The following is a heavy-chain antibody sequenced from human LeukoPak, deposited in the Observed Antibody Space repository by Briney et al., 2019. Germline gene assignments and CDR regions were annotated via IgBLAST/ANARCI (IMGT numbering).Heavy chain of an antibody. V-gene: IGHV4-59*08. Sequence: SETLSLTYTVSGGSISSYYWSWIRQPPGKGLEWIGYIYYSGSTNYNPSLKSRVTISVDTSKNQFSLKLTSVTAADTAVYYCARTYYFGSGSYHFDYWGQGTLVTVSS. D-gene: IGHD3-10*01. J-gene: IGHJ4*02. CDR2: IYYSGST. CDR1: GGSISSYY. CDR3: ARTYYFGSGSYHFDY.